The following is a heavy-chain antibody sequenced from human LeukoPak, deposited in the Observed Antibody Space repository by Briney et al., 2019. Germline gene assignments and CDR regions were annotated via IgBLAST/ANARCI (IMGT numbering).Heavy chain of an antibody. CDR2: ISYDGSNK. Sequence: GRSLRPSCAASGFTFSSYAMHWVRQAPGKGLEWVAVISYDGSNKYYADSVKGRFTISRDNSKNTLYLQMNSLRAEDTAVYYCARDGGTSQWLVTYYYYYGMDVWGQGTTVTVSS. V-gene: IGHV3-30-3*01. CDR3: ARDGGTSQWLVTYYYYYGMDV. D-gene: IGHD6-19*01. CDR1: GFTFSSYA. J-gene: IGHJ6*02.